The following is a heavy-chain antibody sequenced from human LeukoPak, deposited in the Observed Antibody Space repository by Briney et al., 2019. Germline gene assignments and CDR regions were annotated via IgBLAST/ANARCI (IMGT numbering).Heavy chain of an antibody. CDR2: IFPNNGNT. D-gene: IGHD3/OR15-3a*01. V-gene: IGHV1-2*02. Sequence: GASVKVSCKASGYTFTFYYIHWVRQAPGQGLEWMGWIFPNNGNTKYAQKFQGRFTMTRDTSISTAYMELTRLRSDDTAAYYCATGLGVLDPEANSWGQGTLVTVSS. J-gene: IGHJ4*02. CDR3: ATGLGVLDPEANS. CDR1: GYTFTFYY.